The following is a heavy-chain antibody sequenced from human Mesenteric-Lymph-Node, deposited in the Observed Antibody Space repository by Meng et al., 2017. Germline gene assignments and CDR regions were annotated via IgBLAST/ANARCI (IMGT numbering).Heavy chain of an antibody. Sequence: GESLKISCAASGFTFSSYGMHCVRQAPGKGLEWVAVIWYDGSNKYYADSVKGRFTISRDNSKNTLYLQMNSLRAEDTAVYYCARGGEEGYGGTGYYYYYGMDVWGQGTTVTVSS. D-gene: IGHD4-23*01. J-gene: IGHJ6*02. CDR2: IWYDGSNK. CDR3: ARGGEEGYGGTGYYYYYGMDV. V-gene: IGHV3-33*01. CDR1: GFTFSSYG.